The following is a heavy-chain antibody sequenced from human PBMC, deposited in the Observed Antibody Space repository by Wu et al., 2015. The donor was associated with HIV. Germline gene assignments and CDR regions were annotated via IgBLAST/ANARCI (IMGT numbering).Heavy chain of an antibody. CDR2: INPNSGGA. D-gene: IGHD6-13*01. Sequence: QVQLVQSGAEVKKPGASVKVSCKTSGYTFTGYYIHWVRQAPGQGLEWMAWINPNSGGANYAQMFQGRVTMTRDTSIATAYLELSSLTSDDTAVYYCARDSSSWYFDYWGQGTLVTVSS. V-gene: IGHV1-2*02. J-gene: IGHJ4*02. CDR1: GYTFTGYY. CDR3: ARDSSSWYFDY.